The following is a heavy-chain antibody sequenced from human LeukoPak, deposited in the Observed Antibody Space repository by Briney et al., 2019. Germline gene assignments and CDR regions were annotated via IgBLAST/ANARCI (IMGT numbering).Heavy chain of an antibody. CDR1: GFTFSTYA. J-gene: IGHJ4*02. CDR3: AKGRSGWYEGLDY. CDR2: ISHGGDSA. D-gene: IGHD6-19*01. Sequence: PGGSLRLSCTASGFTFSTYAMTWVRQAPGKGLEWVSVISHGGDSAWYADSVKGRFTISRDNSKSTLFLQMNSLRADDTAIYYCAKGRSGWYEGLDYWGQGILLTVSS. V-gene: IGHV3-23*01.